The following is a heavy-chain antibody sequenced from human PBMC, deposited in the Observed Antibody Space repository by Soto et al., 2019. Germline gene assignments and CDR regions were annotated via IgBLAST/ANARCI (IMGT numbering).Heavy chain of an antibody. CDR2: ITSKSAGATT. CDR3: YTEHTLFMAH. V-gene: IGHV3-15*01. Sequence: EAQLVESGGGLVTPGASLRLSCVASGFTFSNAWMSWVRQVPGKGLEWIGCITSKSAGATTAYAAPVTGRFTVSRDDLKNTLYLQVNSLKTEDTGIYYCYTEHTLFMAHWGQGTLVTVSS. CDR1: GFTFSNAW. J-gene: IGHJ4*02.